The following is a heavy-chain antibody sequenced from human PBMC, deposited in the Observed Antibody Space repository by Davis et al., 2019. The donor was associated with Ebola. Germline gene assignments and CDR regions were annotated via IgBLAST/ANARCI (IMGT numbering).Heavy chain of an antibody. D-gene: IGHD6-6*01. CDR1: GGSISSYY. Sequence: SETLSLTCTVSGGSISSYYWSWIRQPPGKGLEWIGYIYYSGSTNYNPSLKSRVTISVDTPKNQFSLKLSSVTAADTAVYYCARSIAARFDPWGQGTLVTVSS. J-gene: IGHJ5*02. CDR2: IYYSGST. V-gene: IGHV4-59*08. CDR3: ARSIAARFDP.